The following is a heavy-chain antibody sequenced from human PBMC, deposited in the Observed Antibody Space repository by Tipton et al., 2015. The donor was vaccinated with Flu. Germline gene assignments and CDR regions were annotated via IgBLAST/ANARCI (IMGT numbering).Heavy chain of an antibody. CDR3: AAKSDHYSGMDV. Sequence: TLSLTCGVSGGSISTNKWWTWVRQSPGKGLEWIGEIYHSGSATFNPSLTGRVTISVDKSQNQFSLKVTSVTAADTAVYYCAAKSDHYSGMDVWGPGTTVTVSS. J-gene: IGHJ6*02. V-gene: IGHV4-4*02. CDR1: GGSISTNKW. D-gene: IGHD2-21*02. CDR2: IYHSGSA.